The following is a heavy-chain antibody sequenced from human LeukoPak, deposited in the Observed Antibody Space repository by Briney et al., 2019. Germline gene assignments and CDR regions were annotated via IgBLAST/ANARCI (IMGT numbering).Heavy chain of an antibody. J-gene: IGHJ4*02. CDR2: INHSGST. D-gene: IGHD5-12*01. CDR3: ARAPVIDSGYDY. V-gene: IGHV4-34*01. Sequence: SETLSLTCAVYGGSFSGYYWSWIRQPPGKGLEWIGEINHSGSTNYNPSLKSRVTISVDTSKNQFSLKLSSVTAADTAVYCCARAPVIDSGYDYWGQGTLVTVSS. CDR1: GGSFSGYY.